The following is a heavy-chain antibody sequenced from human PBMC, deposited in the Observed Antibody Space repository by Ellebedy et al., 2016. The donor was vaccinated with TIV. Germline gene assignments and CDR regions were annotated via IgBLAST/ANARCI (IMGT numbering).Heavy chain of an antibody. Sequence: GESLKISXKGSGYSFTSYWISWVRQMPGKGLESMGRIDPSDSYTDYSPSFQGHVTISADKSISTAYLQWSSLKASDTAMYYCARLTDLVVPAANDPTAFDYWGQGTLVTVSS. CDR1: GYSFTSYW. J-gene: IGHJ4*02. CDR3: ARLTDLVVPAANDPTAFDY. D-gene: IGHD2-2*01. V-gene: IGHV5-10-1*01. CDR2: IDPSDSYT.